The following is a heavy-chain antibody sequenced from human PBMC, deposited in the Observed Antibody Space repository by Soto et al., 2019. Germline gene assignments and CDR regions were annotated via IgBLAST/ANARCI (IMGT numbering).Heavy chain of an antibody. J-gene: IGHJ5*01. CDR2: IGPRDSYT. Sequence: GESVKISCEGSGYSFSTYWISWVRQMPGKAPEWMGSIGPRDSYTNYSPSFQGHVTIPPDKSLSTASLQWSSLNASDTAMYSCASPFFRAFCTSPVCYTFESWGQGTPVTVSS. CDR1: GYSFSTYW. D-gene: IGHD2-8*01. CDR3: ASPFFRAFCTSPVCYTFES. V-gene: IGHV5-10-1*01.